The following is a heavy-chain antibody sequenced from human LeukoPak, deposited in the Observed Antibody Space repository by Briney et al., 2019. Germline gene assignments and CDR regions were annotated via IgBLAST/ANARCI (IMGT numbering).Heavy chain of an antibody. CDR2: ISSSSSYI. J-gene: IGHJ3*02. CDR1: GFTFSSYS. V-gene: IGHV3-21*01. CDR3: ARDSLYGDYRSSVAFDI. Sequence: PGGSLRLSCAASGFTFSSYSMNWVRQAPGKGLEWVSSISSSSSYIYYADSVKGRFTISRDNAKNSLYLQMNSLRAEDTAVYYCARDSLYGDYRSSVAFDIWGQGTMVTVSS. D-gene: IGHD4-17*01.